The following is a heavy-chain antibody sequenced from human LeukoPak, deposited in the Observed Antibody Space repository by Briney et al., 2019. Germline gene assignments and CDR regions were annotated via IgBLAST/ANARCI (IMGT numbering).Heavy chain of an antibody. D-gene: IGHD2-2*01. V-gene: IGHV4-34*01. Sequence: SETLSLTCAVYGGSFSGYYWSWIRQPPGKGLEWIGEINHSGSTNYNPSLKSRVTISVDTSKNQFSLKLSSVTAADTAVYYCASGYCSSTSCYPKVDYWGQGTLATVSS. CDR3: ASGYCSSTSCYPKVDY. J-gene: IGHJ4*02. CDR2: INHSGST. CDR1: GGSFSGYY.